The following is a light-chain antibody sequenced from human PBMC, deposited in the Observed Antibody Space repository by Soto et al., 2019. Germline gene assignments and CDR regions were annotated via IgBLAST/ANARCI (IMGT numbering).Light chain of an antibody. CDR3: QQRSNWPSIT. V-gene: IGKV3-11*01. Sequence: EIVMTQSPVTLSVSPGERVTLSCRASQSVSSNLAWYQQKPGQAPSLLIYDASSRAPGIPARFSGSGSGTDFTLTISSLEAEDSADYYCQQRSNWPSITFGQGTRLEIK. CDR1: QSVSSN. CDR2: DAS. J-gene: IGKJ5*01.